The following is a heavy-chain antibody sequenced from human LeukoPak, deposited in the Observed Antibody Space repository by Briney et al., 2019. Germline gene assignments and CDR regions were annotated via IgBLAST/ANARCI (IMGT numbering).Heavy chain of an antibody. CDR2: ISGSGGST. J-gene: IGHJ4*02. V-gene: IGHV3-23*01. CDR1: GFTFTTYS. CDR3: AKDLGGRGDY. D-gene: IGHD3-10*01. Sequence: GGSLRLSCEASGFTFTTYSMTWVRQAPGKGLEWVSAISGSGGSTYYADSVKGRFTISRDNSKNTLYLQMNSLRAEDTAVYYCAKDLGGRGDYWGQGTLVTVSS.